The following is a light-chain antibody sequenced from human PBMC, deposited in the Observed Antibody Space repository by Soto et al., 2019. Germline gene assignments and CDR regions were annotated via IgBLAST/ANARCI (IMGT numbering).Light chain of an antibody. CDR1: QSISSN. Sequence: EIVVTQSPATMTVSPGERGTLSCRASQSISSNLAWYQQKPGQAPRLLIYGASTRATGIPVRFSGSGSGTEFTLTISSLQSEDFAVYYCQQYNNWPLTFGGGTKVDIK. J-gene: IGKJ4*01. V-gene: IGKV3-15*01. CDR3: QQYNNWPLT. CDR2: GAS.